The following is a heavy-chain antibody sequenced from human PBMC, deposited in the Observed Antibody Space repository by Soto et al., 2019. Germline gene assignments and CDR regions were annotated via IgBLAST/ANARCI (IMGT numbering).Heavy chain of an antibody. J-gene: IGHJ6*02. D-gene: IGHD1-7*01. V-gene: IGHV3-33*01. CDR1: GFTFTTSG. Sequence: QVQLVESGGGVVHPVRSLRLSCAASGFTFTTSGLHWVRQAPGKGLEWVAFIWYDGSDKYYADSVKGRFTISRDNSKITVYLQMNSLRAEDTALYYCERAPRGTSSNFPCYYTIDVWGRGTTVTVSS. CDR3: ERAPRGTSSNFPCYYTIDV. CDR2: IWYDGSDK.